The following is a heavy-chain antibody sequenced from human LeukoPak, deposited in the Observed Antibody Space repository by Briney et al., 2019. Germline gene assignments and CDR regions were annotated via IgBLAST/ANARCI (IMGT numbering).Heavy chain of an antibody. Sequence: SETLSLTCTVSSGSMTNYYWSWIRQPPGKGLEWIGEINHSGSTNYNPSLKSRVTISVDTSKNQFSLKLSSVTAADTAVYYCARGGADDRDIVVVPAAKRDNWFDPWGQGTLVTVSS. J-gene: IGHJ5*02. D-gene: IGHD2-2*01. CDR1: SGSMTNYY. V-gene: IGHV4-34*01. CDR2: INHSGST. CDR3: ARGGADDRDIVVVPAAKRDNWFDP.